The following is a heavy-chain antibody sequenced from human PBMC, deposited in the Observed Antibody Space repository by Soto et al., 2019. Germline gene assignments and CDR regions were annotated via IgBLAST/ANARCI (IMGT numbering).Heavy chain of an antibody. CDR3: TREGDGSGFFRDF. Sequence: GASVKVSCKASGYTFTSYAMHWVRQAPGQRLEWMGWINAGNGNTKYSQKFQGRVTITRDTSASTAYMELNSLRAEDTAVYYCTREGDGSGFFRDFWGQGALVTVSS. J-gene: IGHJ4*02. CDR2: INAGNGNT. V-gene: IGHV1-3*01. D-gene: IGHD3-22*01. CDR1: GYTFTSYA.